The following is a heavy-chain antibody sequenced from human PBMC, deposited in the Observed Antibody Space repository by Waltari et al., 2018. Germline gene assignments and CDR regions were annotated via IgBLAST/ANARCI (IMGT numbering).Heavy chain of an antibody. CDR1: GDSMSGSDF. D-gene: IGHD2-15*01. Sequence: QLQLHQSGPGLVKPSESLSLTCVVSGDSMSGSDFWSWVRQSPRKGLEWIGQVHRTGRTNYNPSLAGRVTVSIDTSNKQFSLTVSSPTAADTAIYYCARDRGRGLYLDFWGQGTLVTVSP. CDR2: VHRTGRT. J-gene: IGHJ4*02. V-gene: IGHV4-4*02. CDR3: ARDRGRGLYLDF.